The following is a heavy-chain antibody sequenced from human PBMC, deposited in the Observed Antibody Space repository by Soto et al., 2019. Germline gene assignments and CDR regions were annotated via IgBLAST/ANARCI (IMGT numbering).Heavy chain of an antibody. J-gene: IGHJ4*02. V-gene: IGHV1-69*13. CDR2: IIPIFGTA. Sequence: SVKVSCKASGGTFSSYAISWVRQAPGQGLEWMGGIIPIFGTANYAQKFQGRVTITADESTSTAYMELSSLRSEDTAVYYCARRAPYYYDSSGYFFDYWGQGTLVTVSS. CDR1: GGTFSSYA. CDR3: ARRAPYYYDSSGYFFDY. D-gene: IGHD3-22*01.